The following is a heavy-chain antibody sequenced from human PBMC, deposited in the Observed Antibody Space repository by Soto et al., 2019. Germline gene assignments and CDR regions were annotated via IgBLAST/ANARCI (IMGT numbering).Heavy chain of an antibody. Sequence: VQLVESGGGVVQPGRSLRLSCAASGFTFSSYAMHWVRQAPGKGLEWVAVISYDGSNKYYADSVKGRFTISRDNSKNTLYLQMNSLRAEDTAVYYCARERGSSGHFDYWGQGTLVTVSS. CDR3: ARERGSSGHFDY. CDR1: GFTFSSYA. D-gene: IGHD6-19*01. V-gene: IGHV3-30-3*01. J-gene: IGHJ4*02. CDR2: ISYDGSNK.